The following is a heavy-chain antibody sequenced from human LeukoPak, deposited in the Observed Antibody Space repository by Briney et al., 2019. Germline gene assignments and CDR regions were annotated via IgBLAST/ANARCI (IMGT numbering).Heavy chain of an antibody. J-gene: IGHJ4*02. CDR3: ARYYYDSSGYFTTMSYFDY. V-gene: IGHV1-18*01. D-gene: IGHD3-22*01. Sequence: ASVKVSCKASGYTFTSYGISWVRQAPGQGLEWMGWISAYNGNTNYAQKLQGRVTMTTDTSTSTAYMELRSLRSDDTAVYYCARYYYDSSGYFTTMSYFDYWGQGTLVTVSS. CDR1: GYTFTSYG. CDR2: ISAYNGNT.